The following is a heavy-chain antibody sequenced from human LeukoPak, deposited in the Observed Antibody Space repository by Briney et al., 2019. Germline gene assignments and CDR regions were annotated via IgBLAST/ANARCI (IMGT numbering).Heavy chain of an antibody. CDR1: GFTFSSYS. CDR3: ARDITMIVVANDAFDI. Sequence: GGSLRLSCAASGFTFSSYSMNWVRQAPGKGLEWVSSISSSSYIYYADSVKGRFTISRDNAKNSLYLQMNSLRAEDTAVYYCARDITMIVVANDAFDIWGQGTMVTVSS. D-gene: IGHD3-22*01. J-gene: IGHJ3*02. V-gene: IGHV3-21*01. CDR2: ISSSSYI.